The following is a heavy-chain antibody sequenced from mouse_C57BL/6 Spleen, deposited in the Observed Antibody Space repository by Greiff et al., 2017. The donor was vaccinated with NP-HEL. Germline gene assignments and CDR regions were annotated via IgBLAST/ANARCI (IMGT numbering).Heavy chain of an antibody. D-gene: IGHD1-1*01. CDR1: GFTFSNYW. CDR3: TSHYYGRVPDY. CDR2: IRVKSDNYAT. V-gene: IGHV6-3*01. Sequence: EVKVEESGGGLVQPGGSMKLSCVASGFTFSNYWMNWVRQSPEKGLEWVAQIRVKSDNYATHYAVSVKGRFTISRDDSKSSVYLQMNNLRAEDTGIYYCTSHYYGRVPDYWGQGTTLTVSS. J-gene: IGHJ2*01.